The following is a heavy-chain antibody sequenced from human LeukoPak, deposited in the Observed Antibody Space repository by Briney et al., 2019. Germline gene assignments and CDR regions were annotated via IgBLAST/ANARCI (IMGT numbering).Heavy chain of an antibody. V-gene: IGHV1-8*01. CDR2: VHPNSGST. D-gene: IGHD1-14*01. CDR1: GYPFITYE. Sequence: ASVKVSCTTSGYPFITYEMNWVRQAAGQGLEWMGWVHPNSGSTDYAQKFQGRVTMTRDTSKSTAYMELSSLRSDDTAVYFCTRGPRNDPWGQGTLVTVSS. J-gene: IGHJ5*02. CDR3: TRGPRNDP.